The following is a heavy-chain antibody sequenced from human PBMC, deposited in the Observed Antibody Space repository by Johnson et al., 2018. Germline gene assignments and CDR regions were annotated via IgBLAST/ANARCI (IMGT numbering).Heavy chain of an antibody. CDR1: GFTFGDYA. CDR3: ARDDSSGYYYGYYYGMDV. J-gene: IGHJ6*02. V-gene: IGHV3-49*03. CDR2: IRSKGYGGTT. Sequence: VQLVQSGGGLVQPGRSLRLSCAASGFTFGDYAMSWFRPAPGKGLEWVGFIRSKGYGGTTEYAASVNGRITISRDDSKSIAYLQMNSLRAEDTAVYYCARDDSSGYYYGYYYGMDVWGQGTTFTVSS. D-gene: IGHD3-22*01.